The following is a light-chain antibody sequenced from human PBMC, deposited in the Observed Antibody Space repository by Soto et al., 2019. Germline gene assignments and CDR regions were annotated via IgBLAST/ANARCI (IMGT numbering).Light chain of an antibody. CDR3: QQYGSSPST. J-gene: IGKJ5*01. CDR1: QSVSSSY. CDR2: GAS. V-gene: IGKV3-20*01. Sequence: PGERVTLSCRASQSVSSSYLTWYQQKPGQAPRLLIYGASTRATSIPDRFSGSGSGTDFTLTIIRLEPEDFAVYYCQQYGSSPSTFGQGTRLEIK.